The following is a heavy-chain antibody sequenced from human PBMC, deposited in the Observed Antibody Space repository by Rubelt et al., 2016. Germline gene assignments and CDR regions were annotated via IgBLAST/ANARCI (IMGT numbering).Heavy chain of an antibody. V-gene: IGHV4-34*01. Sequence: QVQLQQWGAGLLKPSETLSLTCAVSGGSFSGYYWSWIRQPPGKGLDWLGEINHSGSTNYNPSLKRRGTISVATSKNQFSLKLSSVTAAATAVYYCARVSGWYRAPGQDFDYWGQGTLVTVSS. CDR1: GGSFSGYY. J-gene: IGHJ4*02. CDR2: INHSGST. CDR3: ARVSGWYRAPGQDFDY. D-gene: IGHD6-19*01.